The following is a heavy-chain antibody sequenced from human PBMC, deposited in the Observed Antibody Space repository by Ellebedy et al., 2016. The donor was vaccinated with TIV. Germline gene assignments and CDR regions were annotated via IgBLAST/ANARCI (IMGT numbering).Heavy chain of an antibody. CDR1: GFTFSAYG. Sequence: GESLKISCAASGFTFSAYGMHWVRQAPGKGLEWVTYIRYDGSNKYYADSVKGRFTISRDNSKKTLFLEMNSLRADDTAIYYCAGLWVGDSPRENSDYWGRGTLVTVSS. V-gene: IGHV3-30*02. CDR2: IRYDGSNK. CDR3: AGLWVGDSPRENSDY. J-gene: IGHJ4*02. D-gene: IGHD3-10*01.